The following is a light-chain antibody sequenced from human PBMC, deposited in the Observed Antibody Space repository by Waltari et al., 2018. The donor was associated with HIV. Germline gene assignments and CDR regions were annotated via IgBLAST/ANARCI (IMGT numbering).Light chain of an antibody. CDR2: HAS. CDR3: LQYQNLSKT. CDR1: HTLFTW. J-gene: IGKJ1*01. Sequence: DIQMTQSPSTLSASVSDRVTITITASHTLFTWLAWYQQKPGKVPKRLIYHASSLASGVPSRFSGSGSGTEFTLTISSLQPDDCATYYCLQYQNLSKTFGQGTKVDIK. V-gene: IGKV1-5*03.